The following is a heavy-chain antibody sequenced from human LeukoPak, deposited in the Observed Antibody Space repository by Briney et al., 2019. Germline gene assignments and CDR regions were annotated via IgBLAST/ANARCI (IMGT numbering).Heavy chain of an antibody. Sequence: ASVKVSCKASGYTFTGYYIHWVRQAPGQGLEWMGWINPNSGVTHYPQKFQGRVTMTRDTSIRTAYMEVSSLRSDDTAVYYCARGHFVTIFGVVIHRYNWFDPWGQGTLVTVSS. J-gene: IGHJ5*02. CDR2: INPNSGVT. CDR1: GYTFTGYY. V-gene: IGHV1-2*02. D-gene: IGHD3-3*01. CDR3: ARGHFVTIFGVVIHRYNWFDP.